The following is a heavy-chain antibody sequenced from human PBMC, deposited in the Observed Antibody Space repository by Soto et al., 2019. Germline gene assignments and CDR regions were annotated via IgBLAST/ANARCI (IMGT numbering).Heavy chain of an antibody. CDR3: ARGRYGSGSQHTHTGFDP. Sequence: EVPLVESGGGLVQPGGSLRLSCAASGFTFSSYDMHWVRQATGKGLEWVSAIGKSGDTYYSDSVKGRFTISRENAKNSLFLQRDSLRAGDTAVYYCARGRYGSGSQHTHTGFDPWGQGTLVTVSS. J-gene: IGHJ5*02. D-gene: IGHD3-10*01. CDR2: IGKSGDT. V-gene: IGHV3-13*04. CDR1: GFTFSSYD.